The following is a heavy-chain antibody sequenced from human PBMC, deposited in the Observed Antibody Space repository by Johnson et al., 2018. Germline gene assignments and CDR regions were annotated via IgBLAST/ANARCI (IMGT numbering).Heavy chain of an antibody. CDR2: IRSKAYGGTT. V-gene: IGHV3-49*04. D-gene: IGHD2-8*01. Sequence: VQLVESGGGVVQPGRSLRLSCAASGFTFSRYGMHWVRQAPGKGLAWVGFIRSKAYGGTTEYAASVKGRFTISRDDSKSIAYLQMNSWKTEDKAVYYCTSLSVYAMDYSYYYMAVWGKGTTVTVAS. CDR1: GFTFSRYG. CDR3: TSLSVYAMDYSYYYMAV. J-gene: IGHJ6*03.